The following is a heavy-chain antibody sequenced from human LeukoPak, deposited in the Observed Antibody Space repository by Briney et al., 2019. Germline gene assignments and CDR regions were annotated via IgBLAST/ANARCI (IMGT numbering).Heavy chain of an antibody. Sequence: SETLSLACTVSGGSISSYYWSWIRQPAGKGLEWIGRIYTSGSTNYNPSLKSRVTMSVDTSKNQFSLKLSSVTAADTAGYYCARDPSGSSTFGWFDPWGQGTLVTVSS. CDR3: ARDPSGSSTFGWFDP. J-gene: IGHJ5*02. CDR1: GGSISSYY. D-gene: IGHD1-26*01. CDR2: IYTSGST. V-gene: IGHV4-4*07.